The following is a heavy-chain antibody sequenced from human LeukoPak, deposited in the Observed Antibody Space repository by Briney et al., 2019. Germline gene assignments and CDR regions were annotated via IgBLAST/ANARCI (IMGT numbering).Heavy chain of an antibody. Sequence: GGSLRLSCAASGFTFSDYYMSWIRQAPGKGLEWLAYISNSGDTRKYADSVTGRFTISRDNAKNSVFLQMNSLGAEDSGVYYCARDVRGRTPLKLGMKWFDPWGQGTRVTVSS. V-gene: IGHV3-11*01. CDR2: ISNSGDTR. CDR3: ARDVRGRTPLKLGMKWFDP. D-gene: IGHD7-27*01. CDR1: GFTFSDYY. J-gene: IGHJ5*02.